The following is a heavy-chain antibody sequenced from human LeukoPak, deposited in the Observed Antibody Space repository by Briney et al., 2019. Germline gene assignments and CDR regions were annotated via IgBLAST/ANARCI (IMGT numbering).Heavy chain of an antibody. J-gene: IGHJ3*02. CDR1: GLTVSSNY. D-gene: IGHD1-26*01. V-gene: IGHV3-53*04. Sequence: GGSLRLSCAASGLTVSSNYMSWVRQAPGKGLEWVSVIYSGGSTYYADSVKGRFTISRHNSKNTLYLQMNSLRAEDTAVYYCARGRYSGSYYTAFDIWGQGTMVTVSS. CDR2: IYSGGST. CDR3: ARGRYSGSYYTAFDI.